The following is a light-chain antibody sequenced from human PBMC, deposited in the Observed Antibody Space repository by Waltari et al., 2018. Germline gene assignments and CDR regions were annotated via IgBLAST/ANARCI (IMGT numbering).Light chain of an antibody. CDR2: QVS. J-gene: IGLJ2*01. CDR3: CSYGGSSTFVI. V-gene: IGLV2-23*02. Sequence: QSALTQPASVSGSPGQSITISCTGTSSDVGSFNLVSWYQQHPNKAPKLMIYQVSNRPSGLSNRFSGSKSGNTASLTISGLQAEDEAEYYCCSYGGSSTFVIFGGGTKLTVL. CDR1: SSDVGSFNL.